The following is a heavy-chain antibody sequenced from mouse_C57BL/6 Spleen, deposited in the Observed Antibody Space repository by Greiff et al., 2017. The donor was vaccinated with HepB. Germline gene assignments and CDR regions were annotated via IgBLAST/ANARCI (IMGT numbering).Heavy chain of an antibody. J-gene: IGHJ4*01. CDR1: GYAFSSSW. Sequence: QVHVKQSGPELVKPGASVKISCKASGYAFSSSWMNWVKQRPGKGLEWIGRIYPGDGDTNYNGKFKGKATLTADKSSSTAYMQLSSLTSEDSAVYFCARWETMDYWGQGTSVTVSS. CDR3: ARWETMDY. CDR2: IYPGDGDT. D-gene: IGHD4-1*01. V-gene: IGHV1-82*01.